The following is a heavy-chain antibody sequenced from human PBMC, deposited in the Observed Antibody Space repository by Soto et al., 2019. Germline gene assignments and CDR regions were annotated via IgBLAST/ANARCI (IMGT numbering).Heavy chain of an antibody. CDR1: GFTFSSYG. J-gene: IGHJ5*02. V-gene: IGHV3-30*18. CDR2: ISWDGNNK. D-gene: IGHD6-6*01. Sequence: QVQVVESGGGVVQPGRSLRLSCAASGFTFSSYGMHWVRQAPGKGLEWVAIISWDGNNKYYADSVKGRFTISRDSSKNTLFLQMNSLRADDGAVADRAKGGNSSAPDFDRGCQRTRVTVTS. CDR3: AKGGNSSAPDFDR.